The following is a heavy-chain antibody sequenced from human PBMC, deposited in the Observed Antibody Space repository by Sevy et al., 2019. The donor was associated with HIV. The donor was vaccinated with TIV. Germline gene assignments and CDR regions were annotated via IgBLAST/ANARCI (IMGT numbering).Heavy chain of an antibody. CDR3: ARYSGYYSTNY. Sequence: GGSLRLSCAASGFTFSTYWMTWVRRAPGKGLEWVANLKEDGSEKYYVDSVKGRFTISRDNAKNSLYLQMNSLRAEDTAVYYCARYSGYYSTNYWGQGTLVTVSS. CDR1: GFTFSTYW. CDR2: LKEDGSEK. J-gene: IGHJ4*02. V-gene: IGHV3-7*01. D-gene: IGHD5-12*01.